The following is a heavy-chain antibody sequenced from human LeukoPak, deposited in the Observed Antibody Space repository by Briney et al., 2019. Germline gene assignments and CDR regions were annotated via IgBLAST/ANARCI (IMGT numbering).Heavy chain of an antibody. CDR2: INTNTGNP. J-gene: IGHJ5*02. Sequence: ASVKVSCKASGYTFTSYAMNWVRQAPGQGLEWMGWINTNTGNPTYAQGFTGRFVFSLATSVSTAYLQISRLKAEDTAVYYCARDMRGSSWGNWFDPWGQGTLVTVSS. V-gene: IGHV7-4-1*02. CDR3: ARDMRGSSWGNWFDP. CDR1: GYTFTSYA. D-gene: IGHD6-13*01.